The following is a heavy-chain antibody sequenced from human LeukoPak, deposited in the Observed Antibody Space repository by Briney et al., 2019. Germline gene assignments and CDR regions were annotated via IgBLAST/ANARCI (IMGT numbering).Heavy chain of an antibody. CDR1: GFTFSSYA. D-gene: IGHD3-22*01. Sequence: PGGSLRLSCAASGFTFSSYAMHWVRQAPGKGLEWVAVISYDGSNKYYADSVKGRFTISRDNSKNTLYLQMNSLRAEDTAVYYCARASYYDSSGYYYVTPLCDYWGQGTLVTVSS. CDR3: ARASYYDSSGYYYVTPLCDY. J-gene: IGHJ4*02. V-gene: IGHV3-30-3*01. CDR2: ISYDGSNK.